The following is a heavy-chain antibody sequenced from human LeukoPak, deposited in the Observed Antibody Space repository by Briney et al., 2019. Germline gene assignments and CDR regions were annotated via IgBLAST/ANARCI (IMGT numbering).Heavy chain of an antibody. D-gene: IGHD4-17*01. Sequence: GGSLRLSCAASGFTFSSYAMSWVRLAPGKGLEWVSAISGSGGSTYYADSVKGRFTISRENSKNTLYLQMNSLRAEDTAVYYCANLDYGDYSSDYWGQGTLVTVSS. CDR1: GFTFSSYA. J-gene: IGHJ4*02. CDR2: ISGSGGST. V-gene: IGHV3-23*01. CDR3: ANLDYGDYSSDY.